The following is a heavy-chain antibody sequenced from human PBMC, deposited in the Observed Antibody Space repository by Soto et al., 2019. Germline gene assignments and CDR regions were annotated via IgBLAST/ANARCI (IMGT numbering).Heavy chain of an antibody. D-gene: IGHD6-13*01. CDR1: GFTFRSFT. Sequence: EVQLVESGGGLVKPGGSLRLSCAASGFTFRSFTMNWVRQAPGKGLEWVSTISSNSAYIYYTDARRGCFTISRDNAKNSLHLQINSLGAEDTAVYYCTRDASRDSSARGWFDPWGPGTLVTGSS. CDR3: TRDASRDSSARGWFDP. CDR2: ISSNSAYI. J-gene: IGHJ5*02. V-gene: IGHV3-21*02.